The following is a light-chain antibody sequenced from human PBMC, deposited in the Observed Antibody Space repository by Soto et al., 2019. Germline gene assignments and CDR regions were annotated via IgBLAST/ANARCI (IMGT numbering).Light chain of an antibody. CDR2: EVN. V-gene: IGLV2-14*01. J-gene: IGLJ2*01. Sequence: QSALTQPASVSGSPGQSITISCTGTSSDVGGYNYVSWYQQHPGKAPKLMIYEVNNRPSGVSNRFSGSKSGNTASLTISGLQAEDEADYYCSSYTSSSTLVVFGGRTKVTVL. CDR3: SSYTSSSTLVV. CDR1: SSDVGGYNY.